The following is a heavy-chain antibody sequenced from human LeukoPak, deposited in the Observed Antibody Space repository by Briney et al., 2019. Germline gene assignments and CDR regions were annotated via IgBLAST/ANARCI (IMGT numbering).Heavy chain of an antibody. CDR1: GFTFSSYA. Sequence: GGSLRLSCAASGFTFSSYAMSWVRQAPGRGLEWCSALSGSGGSTYYAAPVKGRFTISRDNSKNTLYLQMNSLRAEDTAVYYCAKILLWFGELYDYWGQGTLVTVSS. CDR3: AKILLWFGELYDY. J-gene: IGHJ4*02. CDR2: LSGSGGST. D-gene: IGHD3-10*01. V-gene: IGHV3-23*01.